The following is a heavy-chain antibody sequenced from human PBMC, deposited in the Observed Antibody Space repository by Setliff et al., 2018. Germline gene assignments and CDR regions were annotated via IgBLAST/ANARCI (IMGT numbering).Heavy chain of an antibody. D-gene: IGHD2-15*01. CDR3: ARGYCSGGSCADFDY. J-gene: IGHJ4*02. CDR1: GYTLTTYL. Sequence: GASVKVSCKASGYTLTTYLMNWVRQAPGQGLEWMGYINTRTGEPMYAQGFTGRFVFSLDTSVSTAYLQISSVKAEDTAVYYCARGYCSGGSCADFDYWGQGTLVTVSS. V-gene: IGHV7-4-1*02. CDR2: INTRTGEP.